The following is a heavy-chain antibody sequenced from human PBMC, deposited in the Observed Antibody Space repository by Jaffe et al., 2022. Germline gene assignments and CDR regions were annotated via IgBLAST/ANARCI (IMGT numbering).Heavy chain of an antibody. V-gene: IGHV3-30*02. J-gene: IGHJ4*02. D-gene: IGHD3-10*01. CDR2: IRYDGSNK. CDR3: AKDSLYYYGSGSYGSYFDY. CDR1: GFTFSSYG. Sequence: QVQLVESGGGVVQPGGSLRLSCAASGFTFSSYGMHWVRQAPGKGLEWVAFIRYDGSNKYYADSVKGRFTISRDNSKNTLYLQMNSLRAEDTAVYYCAKDSLYYYGSGSYGSYFDYWGQGTLVTVSS.